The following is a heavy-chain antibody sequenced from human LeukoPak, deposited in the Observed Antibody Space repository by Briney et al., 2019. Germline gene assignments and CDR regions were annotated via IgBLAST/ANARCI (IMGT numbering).Heavy chain of an antibody. D-gene: IGHD7-27*01. Sequence: SETLSLTCTVSGGSISRYFWNWIRQPPGKGLGWIGYIYSSGSTNYNPSLKSRVTISVDTSKNQFSLKLSSVTAADTAVYYCARDGDDRWFDPWGQGTLVTVSS. J-gene: IGHJ5*02. CDR1: GGSISRYF. CDR3: ARDGDDRWFDP. CDR2: IYSSGST. V-gene: IGHV4-4*08.